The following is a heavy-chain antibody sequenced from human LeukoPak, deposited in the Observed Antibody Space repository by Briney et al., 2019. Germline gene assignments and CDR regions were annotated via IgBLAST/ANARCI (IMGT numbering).Heavy chain of an antibody. V-gene: IGHV4-59*01. Sequence: SETLSLTCTVSGGSISSYYWSWIRQPPGKGLKWIGYIYYSGSTNYNPSLKSRVTISVDTSKNQFSLKLSSVTAADTAVYYCARGLIAARLFDYWGQGTLVTVSS. CDR1: GGSISSYY. D-gene: IGHD6-6*01. CDR3: ARGLIAARLFDY. CDR2: IYYSGST. J-gene: IGHJ4*02.